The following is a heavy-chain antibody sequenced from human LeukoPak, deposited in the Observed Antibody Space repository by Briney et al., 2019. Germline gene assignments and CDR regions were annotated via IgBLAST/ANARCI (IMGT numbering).Heavy chain of an antibody. CDR1: GYTFTGYY. D-gene: IGHD5-18*01. J-gene: IGHJ4*02. CDR3: ASSDPGYSYGADY. Sequence: GASVKVSCKASGYTFTGYYMHWVRQAPGQGLEWMGRIIPILGIANYAQKFQGRVTITADKSTSTAYMELSSLRSEDTAVYYCASSDPGYSYGADYWGQGTLVTVSS. V-gene: IGHV1-69*02. CDR2: IIPILGIA.